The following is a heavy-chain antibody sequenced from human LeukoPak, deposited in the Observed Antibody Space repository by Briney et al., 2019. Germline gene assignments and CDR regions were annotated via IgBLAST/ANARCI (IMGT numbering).Heavy chain of an antibody. J-gene: IGHJ3*02. D-gene: IGHD4-17*01. CDR1: GFTVSSYH. CDR3: ARGTRVTTRLDAFDI. Sequence: PGGSLRLPCAASGFTVSSYHMSWVRQAPGKGLEWVSTIYSGGSIYYADSVKGRFTISRDNSKNTLYLQINGLRAEDTAVYYCARGTRVTTRLDAFDIWGQGTMVTVSS. CDR2: IYSGGSI. V-gene: IGHV3-53*01.